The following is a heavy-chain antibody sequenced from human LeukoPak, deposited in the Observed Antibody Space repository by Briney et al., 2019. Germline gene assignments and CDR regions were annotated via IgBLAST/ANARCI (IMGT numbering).Heavy chain of an antibody. CDR3: AFSYYYGSGSINWFDP. CDR2: IIPILGIA. D-gene: IGHD3-10*01. V-gene: IGHV1-69*04. CDR1: GGTFSSYA. Sequence: GASVKVSCKASGGTFSSYAISWVRQAPGQGLEWMGRIIPILGIANYAQKFQGRVTITADKSTSTAYMELSSLRSEDTAVYYCAFSYYYGSGSINWFDPWGQGTLVTVSS. J-gene: IGHJ5*02.